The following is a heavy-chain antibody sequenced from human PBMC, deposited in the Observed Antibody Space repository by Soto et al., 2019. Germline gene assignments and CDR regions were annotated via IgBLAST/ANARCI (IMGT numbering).Heavy chain of an antibody. Sequence: PSETLSLTCTVSGGSVSSGGYYWSWIRQHPGKGLEWIGYISYSGSTYYNPSLKSRPTISVDTSKNQFSLKLSSVTAADTAVYYCARCLPSYYYYGMDVWGQGTTVTVSS. J-gene: IGHJ6*02. CDR3: ARCLPSYYYYGMDV. CDR1: GGSVSSGGYY. CDR2: ISYSGST. V-gene: IGHV4-31*03.